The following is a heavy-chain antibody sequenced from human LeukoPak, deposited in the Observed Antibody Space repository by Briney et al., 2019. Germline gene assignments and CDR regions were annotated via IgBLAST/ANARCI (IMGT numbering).Heavy chain of an antibody. CDR2: INPSEGST. J-gene: IGHJ3*01. CDR1: GYTFTSHH. V-gene: IGHV1-46*01. D-gene: IGHD2-8*01. CDR3: ARSDKMDV. Sequence: ASVKVSCKASGYTFTSHHIHWVRQVPGQGLEWMGVINPSEGSTDYAQKFQDRVSLTRDTSTSTVYMDLSRLRYEDTAVYYCARSDKMDVWGQGTLVTVSS.